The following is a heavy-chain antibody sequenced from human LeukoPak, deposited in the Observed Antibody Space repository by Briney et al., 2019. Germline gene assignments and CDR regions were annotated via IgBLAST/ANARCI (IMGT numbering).Heavy chain of an antibody. CDR3: AREGYCSGGTCGSFDP. Sequence: GGSLRLSCADSGFTFSSYSMNWVRQAPGKGLEWISYISSSSNTIYYADSVKGRFTISRDNGKSSLYLQMNSLRDEDTAVYYCAREGYCSGGTCGSFDPWGQGTLVTVSS. CDR2: ISSSSNTI. CDR1: GFTFSSYS. D-gene: IGHD2-15*01. J-gene: IGHJ5*02. V-gene: IGHV3-48*02.